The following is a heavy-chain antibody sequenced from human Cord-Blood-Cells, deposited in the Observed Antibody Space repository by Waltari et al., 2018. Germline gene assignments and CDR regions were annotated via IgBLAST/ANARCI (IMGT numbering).Heavy chain of an antibody. D-gene: IGHD1-26*01. CDR1: GYTFTGYH. CDR3: ARTSIVGATRYYYYGMDV. Sequence: QVQLVQSGAEVKKPGASVKVSCKASGYTFTGYHMHWVRQAPGQGLEWMGWINPNSGGTNYAQKFQGWVTMTRDTSISTAYMELSRLRSDDTAVYYCARTSIVGATRYYYYGMDVWCQGTTVTVSS. J-gene: IGHJ6*02. CDR2: INPNSGGT. V-gene: IGHV1-2*04.